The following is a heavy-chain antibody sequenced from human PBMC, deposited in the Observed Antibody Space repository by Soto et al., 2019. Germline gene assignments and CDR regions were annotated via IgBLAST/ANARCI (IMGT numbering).Heavy chain of an antibody. D-gene: IGHD4-17*01. CDR3: SRNLFGDNVDG. Sequence: QVQLVQSGAEVKKPGASVKVSCKASGYTFTSYDINWVRQATGQGLEWMGWMNPNSGNTGYAQKLQGGVTMRWNTCISTAYMELSSLRSEATAVYYCSRNLFGDNVDGWGQETLGTVSA. V-gene: IGHV1-8*01. CDR2: MNPNSGNT. CDR1: GYTFTSYD. J-gene: IGHJ4*02.